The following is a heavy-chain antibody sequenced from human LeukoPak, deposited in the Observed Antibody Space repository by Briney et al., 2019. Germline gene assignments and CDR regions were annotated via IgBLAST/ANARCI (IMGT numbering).Heavy chain of an antibody. J-gene: IGHJ6*02. CDR3: ARDTVTPYGMDV. V-gene: IGHV4-34*01. D-gene: IGHD4-17*01. CDR2: INHSGST. CDR1: GGSFSGYY. Sequence: SESLSLTCAVYGGSFSGYYWSWIRQPPGKGLEWIGEINHSGSTNYNPSLKSRVTISVDTSKNQFSLKLSSVTAADTAVYYCARDTVTPYGMDVWGQGTTVTVSS.